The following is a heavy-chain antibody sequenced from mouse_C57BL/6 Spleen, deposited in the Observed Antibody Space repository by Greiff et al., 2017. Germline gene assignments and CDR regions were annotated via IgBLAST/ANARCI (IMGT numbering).Heavy chain of an antibody. CDR1: GYTFTSYW. V-gene: IGHV1-59*01. CDR2: IDPSESYT. Sequence: QVQLQQPGAELVRPGTSVKLSCKASGYTFTSYWMHWVKQRPGQGLEWIGVIDPSESYTNYNQKFKGKATLTVDTSSSTAYMQLSSLTSEDSAVYYCARPDYWGQGTTLTVSS. CDR3: ARPDY. J-gene: IGHJ2*01.